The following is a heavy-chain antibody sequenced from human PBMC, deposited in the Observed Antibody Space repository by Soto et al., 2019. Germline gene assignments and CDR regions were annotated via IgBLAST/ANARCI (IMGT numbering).Heavy chain of an antibody. CDR2: IRYGGST. V-gene: IGHV4-39*01. CDR1: GGSISSSNFY. D-gene: IGHD2-15*01. CDR3: AKDASCYSCGA. Sequence: QLQLQESGPGLVKPSETLSLTCAVSGGSISSSNFYWGWFRQPPGKGLVWIGSIRYGGSTYYSPSLESRVTISVDTSKNQSSLNVSSVTAADTAVYYCAKDASCYSCGAWGQGALVTVSS. J-gene: IGHJ4*02.